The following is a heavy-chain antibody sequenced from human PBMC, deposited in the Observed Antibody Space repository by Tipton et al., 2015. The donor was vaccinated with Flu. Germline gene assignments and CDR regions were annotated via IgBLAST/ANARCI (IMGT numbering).Heavy chain of an antibody. CDR1: GLTFSSYE. Sequence: SLRLSCAASGLTFSSYEMNWVRQTPGKGLEWLSYISSRGDTISYADSVRGRFTISRDNTKKSLYLQLNSLRAEDTAIYYCATLTGDDYWGQGILVTVSS. CDR2: ISSRGDTI. V-gene: IGHV3-48*03. J-gene: IGHJ4*02. CDR3: ATLTGDDY. D-gene: IGHD7-27*01.